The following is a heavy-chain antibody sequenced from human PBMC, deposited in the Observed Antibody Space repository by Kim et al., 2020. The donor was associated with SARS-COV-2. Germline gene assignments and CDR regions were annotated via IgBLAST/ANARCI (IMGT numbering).Heavy chain of an antibody. D-gene: IGHD1-20*01. Sequence: KGRFTIPRDKAKNSLYLQMNSLRAEDTAVYYCARETHDNWNKLPYWYFDLWGRGTLVTVSS. CDR3: ARETHDNWNKLPYWYFDL. V-gene: IGHV3-48*03. J-gene: IGHJ2*01.